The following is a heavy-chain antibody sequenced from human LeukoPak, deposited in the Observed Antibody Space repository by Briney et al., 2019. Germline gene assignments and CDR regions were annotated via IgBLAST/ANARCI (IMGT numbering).Heavy chain of an antibody. D-gene: IGHD2-15*01. CDR3: AKGVVVAAKTYYFDY. J-gene: IGHJ4*02. Sequence: GGSLRLSCAASGFTFSSYGMHWVRQAPGKGLEWVAFIRYDGSNKYYADSVKGRFTISRDNSKNTLHLQMNSLRAEDTAVYYCAKGVVVAAKTYYFDYWGQGTLVTVSS. CDR1: GFTFSSYG. V-gene: IGHV3-30*02. CDR2: IRYDGSNK.